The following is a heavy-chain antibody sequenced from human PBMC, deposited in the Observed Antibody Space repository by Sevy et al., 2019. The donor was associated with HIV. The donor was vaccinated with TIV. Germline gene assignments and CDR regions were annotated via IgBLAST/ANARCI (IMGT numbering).Heavy chain of an antibody. CDR2: ISNDGSNK. Sequence: GGSLRLSCAASGFTFSSYAMHWVRQSPGKGLEWVEVISNDGSNKYYADPVKGRFTISSDNSKNTLYLQMNSLRPEDTAVYYCARERGAASFGMDVWGQGTTVTVSS. V-gene: IGHV3-30-3*01. CDR1: GFTFSSYA. J-gene: IGHJ6*02. D-gene: IGHD3-10*01. CDR3: ARERGAASFGMDV.